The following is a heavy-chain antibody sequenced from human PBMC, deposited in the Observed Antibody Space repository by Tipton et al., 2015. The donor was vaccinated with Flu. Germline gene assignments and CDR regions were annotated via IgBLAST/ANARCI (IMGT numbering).Heavy chain of an antibody. CDR2: INHSGTT. V-gene: IGHV4-34*01. CDR1: GGSFSAYY. Sequence: TLSLTCAVYGGSFSAYYWSWIRQPPGKGLEWVGEINHSGTTNYNPSLTSRVTVSADTSKKQFSLKLTSVTAADTAVYYCAKTYFDSSDSPDRFDPWGQGTLVTVSS. CDR3: AKTYFDSSDSPDRFDP. J-gene: IGHJ5*02. D-gene: IGHD3-22*01.